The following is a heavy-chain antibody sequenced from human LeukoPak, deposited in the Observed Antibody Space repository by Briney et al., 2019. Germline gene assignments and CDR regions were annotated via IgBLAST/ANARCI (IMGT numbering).Heavy chain of an antibody. CDR3: ARGSWAVVTAIYFDY. CDR1: GGSISSGSYY. D-gene: IGHD2-21*02. V-gene: IGHV4-61*02. Sequence: SQTLSLTCTVSGGSISSGSYYWSWIRQPAGKGLEWIGRIYTSGSTNYNPSLKSRVTISVDRSKNQFSLKLSSVTAADTAVYYCARGSWAVVTAIYFDYWGQGTLVTVSS. CDR2: IYTSGST. J-gene: IGHJ4*02.